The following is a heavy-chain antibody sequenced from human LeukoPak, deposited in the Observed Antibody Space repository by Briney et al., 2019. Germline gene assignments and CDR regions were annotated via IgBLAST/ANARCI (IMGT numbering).Heavy chain of an antibody. V-gene: IGHV3-66*01. Sequence: PGGSLRLSCAASGFTFSSYAMTWVRQAPGKGLEWVSLIYIDGRTYYTDSVKDRFTISRDNSKNTLYLQMISLRVEDTAMYYCASISDLLFYFDSWGQGTLVTVSS. CDR1: GFTFSSYA. CDR3: ASISDLLFYFDS. J-gene: IGHJ4*02. CDR2: IYIDGRT.